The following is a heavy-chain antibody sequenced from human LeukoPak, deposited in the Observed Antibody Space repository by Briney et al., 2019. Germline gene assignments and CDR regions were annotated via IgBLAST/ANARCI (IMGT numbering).Heavy chain of an antibody. CDR1: GGTFSSYA. V-gene: IGHV1-69*04. Sequence: GASVKVSCKASGGTFSSYAISWVRQAPGQGLEWMGRIIPILGIANYAQKFQGRVTITADKSTSTAYMELSSLRSEDTAVYYCARGTYYYDSSGPSNGMDVWGQGTTVTVSS. D-gene: IGHD3-22*01. J-gene: IGHJ6*02. CDR3: ARGTYYYDSSGPSNGMDV. CDR2: IIPILGIA.